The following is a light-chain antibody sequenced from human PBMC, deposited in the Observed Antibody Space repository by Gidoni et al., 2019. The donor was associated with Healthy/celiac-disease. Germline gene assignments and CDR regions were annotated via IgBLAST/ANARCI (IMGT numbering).Light chain of an antibody. CDR3: SSYTSSSTPYV. V-gene: IGLV2-14*03. Sequence: HSALTQPDSVSGSPGQSITISSTGTSSDVGGYNYVPWYQQHPRKAPKLMIYDVSTRPAGVSNRFSGSKSGNTASLTISGLQAESEADYYCSSYTSSSTPYVFGTGTKVTVL. J-gene: IGLJ1*01. CDR1: SSDVGGYNY. CDR2: DVS.